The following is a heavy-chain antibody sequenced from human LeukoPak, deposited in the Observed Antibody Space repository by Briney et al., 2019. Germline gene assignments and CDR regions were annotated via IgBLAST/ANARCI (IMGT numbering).Heavy chain of an antibody. CDR1: GYTFTGYY. Sequence: ASVKVSCKASGYTFTGYYMHWVRQAPGQGLEWMGWTNPNSGGTNYAQKFQGRVTMTRDTSISTAHMELSRLRSDDTAVYYCARGLNYYYGMDVWGQGTTVTVSS. J-gene: IGHJ6*02. V-gene: IGHV1-2*02. CDR3: ARGLNYYYGMDV. CDR2: TNPNSGGT.